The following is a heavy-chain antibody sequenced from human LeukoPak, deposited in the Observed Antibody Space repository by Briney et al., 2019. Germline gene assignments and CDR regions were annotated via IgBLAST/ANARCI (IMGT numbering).Heavy chain of an antibody. Sequence: GGSLRLSCAASGFTFSSYGMHWVRQAPGKGLEWVAFIRYDGSNKYYADSVKGRFTISRDNSKNTLYLQMNSLRAEDTAVYYCAIDGGPNLSPRYYYMDVWGKGTTVTVSS. CDR2: IRYDGSNK. V-gene: IGHV3-30*02. CDR1: GFTFSSYG. D-gene: IGHD3-16*01. J-gene: IGHJ6*03. CDR3: AIDGGPNLSPRYYYMDV.